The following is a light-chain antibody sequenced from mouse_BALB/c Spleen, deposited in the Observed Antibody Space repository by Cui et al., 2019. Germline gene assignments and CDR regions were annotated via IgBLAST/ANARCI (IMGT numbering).Light chain of an antibody. CDR2: LTS. CDR3: QQWSSNPPT. CDR1: SSVSY. V-gene: IGKV4-68*01. J-gene: IGKJ2*01. Sequence: QIVLTQSPALMSASPGEKVTMTCSASSSVSYMYWYQQKLRSSPKPWIYLTSNLASGVPARFSGSGSGTSYSLTISSMEAEDAATYYCQQWSSNPPTFGGGTKLEIK.